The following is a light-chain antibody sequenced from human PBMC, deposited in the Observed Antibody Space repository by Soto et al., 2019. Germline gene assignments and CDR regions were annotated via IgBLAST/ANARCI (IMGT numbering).Light chain of an antibody. CDR2: SVS. V-gene: IGKV3-20*01. CDR3: QLYSGSPWT. CDR1: QSINHKY. J-gene: IGKJ1*01. Sequence: EIVLTQSPGTLSLSPGERATLSCRASQSINHKYLAWFLQEPGQTPRLLIHSVSIRATGIPDRFSGSGSGTDFTLTISRLEPEDFAVYYCQLYSGSPWTFGRGTKVEIK.